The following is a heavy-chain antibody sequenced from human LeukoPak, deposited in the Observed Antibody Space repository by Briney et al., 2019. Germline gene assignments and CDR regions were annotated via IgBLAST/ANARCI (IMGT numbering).Heavy chain of an antibody. CDR2: IYYSGST. J-gene: IGHJ3*02. D-gene: IGHD3-10*01. Sequence: SETLSLTCTVSGGSISSYYWSWIRQPPGKGLEWIGYIYYSGSTNYNPSLKSRVTISVDKSKNQFSLKLSSVTAADTAVYYCARAETKTYYYGSGTLRGAFDIWGQGTMVTVSS. CDR3: ARAETKTYYYGSGTLRGAFDI. V-gene: IGHV4-59*12. CDR1: GGSISSYY.